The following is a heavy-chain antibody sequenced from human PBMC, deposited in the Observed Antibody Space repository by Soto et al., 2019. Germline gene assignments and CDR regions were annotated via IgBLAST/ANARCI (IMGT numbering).Heavy chain of an antibody. CDR1: CGSISTYY. Sequence: PSETLSLTCTVSCGSISTYYWSWIRQPPGKGLEWIGEINHSGSTNYNPSLKSRVTISVDTSKSQFSLNLSSLTAADTAVYYCARVYSVNYLGYFDYWGQGALVTVSS. D-gene: IGHD6-13*01. CDR2: INHSGST. V-gene: IGHV4-59*12. CDR3: ARVYSVNYLGYFDY. J-gene: IGHJ4*02.